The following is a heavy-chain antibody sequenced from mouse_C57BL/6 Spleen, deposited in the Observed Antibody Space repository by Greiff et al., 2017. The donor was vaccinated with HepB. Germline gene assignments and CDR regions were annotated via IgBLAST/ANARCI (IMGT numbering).Heavy chain of an antibody. CDR3: ASAQATSPFAY. J-gene: IGHJ3*01. CDR2: ILPGSGST. V-gene: IGHV1-9*01. CDR1: GYTFTGYW. Sequence: VQLQQSGAELMKPGASVKLSCKATGYTFTGYWIEWVKQRPGHGLEWIGEILPGSGSTNYNEKFKGKATFTAYTSSNTAYMQLSSLTTEDSAIYYCASAQATSPFAYWGQGTLVTVSA. D-gene: IGHD3-2*02.